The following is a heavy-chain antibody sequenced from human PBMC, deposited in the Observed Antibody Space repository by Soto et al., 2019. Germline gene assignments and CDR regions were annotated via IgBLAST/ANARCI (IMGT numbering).Heavy chain of an antibody. J-gene: IGHJ6*03. CDR3: ASAAGEYDILTGYIYYYYMDV. CDR2: ISSSSSYI. D-gene: IGHD3-9*01. V-gene: IGHV3-21*01. CDR1: GFTFSSYS. Sequence: PGGSLRLSCAASGFTFSSYSINWVRQAPGKGLEWVSSISSSSSYIYYADSVKGRFTISRDNAKNSLYLQMNSLRAEDTAVYYCASAAGEYDILTGYIYYYYMDVWGKGTTVTVSS.